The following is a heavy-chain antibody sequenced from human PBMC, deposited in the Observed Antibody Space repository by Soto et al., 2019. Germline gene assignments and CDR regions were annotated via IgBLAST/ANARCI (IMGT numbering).Heavy chain of an antibody. CDR2: IYYSGST. D-gene: IGHD3-10*01. CDR1: GGSISSGGYY. V-gene: IGHV4-31*03. CDR3: ARRYSLWYYTSGSPGWFDP. J-gene: IGHJ5*02. Sequence: PSETLSLTCTVSGGSISSGGYYWSWIRQHPGRGLEWIGYIYYSGSTYYNPSLKSRVTISLDTSKNQFSLKLSSVTAADTAVYYCARRYSLWYYTSGSPGWFDPWGQGTLVTVS.